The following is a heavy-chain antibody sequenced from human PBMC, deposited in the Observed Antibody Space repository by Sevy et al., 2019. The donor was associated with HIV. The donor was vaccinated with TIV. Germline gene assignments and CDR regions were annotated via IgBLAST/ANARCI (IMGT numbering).Heavy chain of an antibody. J-gene: IGHJ3*02. Sequence: SETLSLTCTVSGGSISSSSYYWGWIRQPPGKGLEWIGSTDYSGSTHYNPSLKSQVTISVDTSKNQFSLKLGSVTSADTAVYYCARHAGYGDADAFDIWGQGTMVTVSS. CDR3: ARHAGYGDADAFDI. V-gene: IGHV4-39*01. CDR1: GGSISSSSYY. D-gene: IGHD4-17*01. CDR2: TDYSGST.